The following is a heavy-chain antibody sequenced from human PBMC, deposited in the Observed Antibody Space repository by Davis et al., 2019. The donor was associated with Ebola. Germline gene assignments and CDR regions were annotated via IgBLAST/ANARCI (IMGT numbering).Heavy chain of an antibody. V-gene: IGHV3-74*03. D-gene: IGHD3/OR15-3a*01. CDR1: GFTFRNNW. J-gene: IGHJ4*02. Sequence: HTGGSLRLSCAAAGFTFRNNWMHWARQSPGKGLEWVSRIDGDGSDSTYADSVKGRFTISRDNAKNSLYLQMNSLRTEDTAFYYCAKDLDLRGVYYFDYWGQGTLVTVSS. CDR2: IDGDGSDS. CDR3: AKDLDLRGVYYFDY.